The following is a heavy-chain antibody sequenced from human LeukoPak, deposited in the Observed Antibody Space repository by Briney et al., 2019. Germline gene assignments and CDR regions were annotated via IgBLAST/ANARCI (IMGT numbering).Heavy chain of an antibody. D-gene: IGHD6-13*01. CDR3: ARDLMGIAYRGAFYY. Sequence: LSLTCTVSGGSISSYSWSWIRQAPGKGLEWVSYISSSGSTIYYADSVKGRFTISRDNAKNSLYLQMNSLRAEDTAVYYCARDLMGIAYRGAFYYWGQGTLVTVSS. CDR2: ISSSGSTI. J-gene: IGHJ4*02. V-gene: IGHV3-11*01. CDR1: GGSISSYS.